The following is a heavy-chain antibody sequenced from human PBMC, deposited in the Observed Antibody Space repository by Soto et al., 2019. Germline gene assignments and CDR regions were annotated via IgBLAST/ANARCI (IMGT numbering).Heavy chain of an antibody. CDR2: IYWNDDK. D-gene: IGHD3-16*02. CDR3: AHRPEAEYDYVWGSYRPSDYFDY. CDR1: GFSLSTSGVG. J-gene: IGHJ4*02. V-gene: IGHV2-5*01. Sequence: SGPTLVNPTQTLTLTCTFSGFSLSTSGVGVGWIRQPPGKALEWLALIYWNDDKRYSPSLKSRLTITKDTSKSQVVLTMTNMDPVDTATYYCAHRPEAEYDYVWGSYRPSDYFDYWGQGTLVTVSS.